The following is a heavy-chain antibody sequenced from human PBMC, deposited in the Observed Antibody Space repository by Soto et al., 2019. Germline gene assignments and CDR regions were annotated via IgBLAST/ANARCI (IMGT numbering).Heavy chain of an antibody. Sequence: EVQLVESGGGLIQPGGSLRLSCAVSGFTVSNNYMSWVRQAPGKGLEGVSVIYSGGYTAYGDSVKGRFTISRDNSKNKLFLQEKRLGAHDPAWYYRAAPPGGGGYWGQGTLVTVSS. V-gene: IGHV3-53*01. J-gene: IGHJ4*02. D-gene: IGHD3-10*01. CDR1: GFTVSNNY. CDR3: AAPPGGGGY. CDR2: IYSGGYT.